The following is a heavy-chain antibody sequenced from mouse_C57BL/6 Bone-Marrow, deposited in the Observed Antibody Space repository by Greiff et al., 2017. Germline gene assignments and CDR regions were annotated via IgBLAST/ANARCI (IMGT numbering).Heavy chain of an antibody. CDR1: GFSLTSYA. J-gene: IGHJ4*01. V-gene: IGHV2-9-1*01. Sequence: VQRVESGPGLVAPSQSLSITCTVSGFSLTSYAISWVRQPPGKGLEWLGVIWTGGGTNYNSALQSRLSISKDNSKSQVFFKMNRLHTDDTARYYRARKTPPEATVYANDYWGQGTSVPVSS. CDR2: IWTGGGT. D-gene: IGHD1-1*01. CDR3: ARKTPPEATVYANDY.